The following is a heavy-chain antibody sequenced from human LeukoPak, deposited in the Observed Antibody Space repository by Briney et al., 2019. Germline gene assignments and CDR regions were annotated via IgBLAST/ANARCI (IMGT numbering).Heavy chain of an antibody. CDR2: IYYSGST. Sequence: HSQTLSLTCTVSGGSISSGDYYWSWIRQPPGKGLEWIGYIYYSGSTYYNPSLKSRVTISVDTSKNQFSLKLSSVTAADTAVYYCARVGGEWLPIDYWGRGTLVTVSS. V-gene: IGHV4-30-4*08. CDR3: ARVGGEWLPIDY. J-gene: IGHJ4*02. D-gene: IGHD3-3*01. CDR1: GGSISSGDYY.